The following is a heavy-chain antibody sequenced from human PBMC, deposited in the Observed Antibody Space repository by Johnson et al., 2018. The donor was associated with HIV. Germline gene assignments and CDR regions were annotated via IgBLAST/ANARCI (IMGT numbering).Heavy chain of an antibody. V-gene: IGHV3-66*01. CDR3: ARERIGYSSSGDAFDI. D-gene: IGHD6-13*01. CDR1: GFTVSSNY. CDR2: FYSGGFT. J-gene: IGHJ3*02. Sequence: VQLVESGGGLVQPGGSLRLSCAASGFTVSSNYMSWVRQAPGKGLEWVSVFYSGGFTYYADSVKGRFTISRDNSKNTLYLQMNSLRAEDTAGYYCARERIGYSSSGDAFDIWGQGTMVTVSS.